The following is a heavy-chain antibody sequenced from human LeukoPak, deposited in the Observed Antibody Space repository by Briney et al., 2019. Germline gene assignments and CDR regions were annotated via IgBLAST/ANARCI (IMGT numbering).Heavy chain of an antibody. V-gene: IGHV3-23*01. CDR3: AKHIVVVPAALYNWFDP. CDR2: ISGSGGST. D-gene: IGHD2-2*01. CDR1: GFTFSSYA. J-gene: IGHJ5*02. Sequence: GGSLRLSCAASGFTFSSYAMSWVRQAPGKGLEWVSAISGSGGSTYYADSVKGRFTISRDNSKNTLYLQMNSLRAEDTAVYYCAKHIVVVPAALYNWFDPWGQGTLVTVSS.